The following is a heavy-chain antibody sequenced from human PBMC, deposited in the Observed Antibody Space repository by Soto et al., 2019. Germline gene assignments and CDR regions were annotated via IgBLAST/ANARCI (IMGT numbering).Heavy chain of an antibody. Sequence: SETLSLTCTVSGGSISSSSYYWGWIRQPPGKGLEWIGSIYYSGSTYYNPSLKSRVTISVDTSKNQFSLKLSSVTAADTAVYYCVGLSIAVAGTVYWGQGTLVTVSS. CDR2: IYYSGST. V-gene: IGHV4-39*01. J-gene: IGHJ4*02. CDR1: GGSISSSSYY. CDR3: VGLSIAVAGTVY. D-gene: IGHD6-19*01.